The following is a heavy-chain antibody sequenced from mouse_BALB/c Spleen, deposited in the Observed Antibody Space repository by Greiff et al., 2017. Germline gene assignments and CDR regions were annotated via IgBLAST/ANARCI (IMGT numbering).Heavy chain of an antibody. CDR2: IWGDGST. CDR3: ARDDPSTGKGFAY. V-gene: IGHV2-6-7*01. J-gene: IGHJ3*01. D-gene: IGHD4-1*02. CDR1: GFSLTGYG. Sequence: VQRVESGPGLVAPSQSLSITCTVSGFSLTGYGVNWVRQPPGKGLEWLGMIWGDGSTDYNSALKSRLSISKDNSKSQVFLKMNSLQTDDTARYYCARDDPSTGKGFAYWGQGTLVTVSA.